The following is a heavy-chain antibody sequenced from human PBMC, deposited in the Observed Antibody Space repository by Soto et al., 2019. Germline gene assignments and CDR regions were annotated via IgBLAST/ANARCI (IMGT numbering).Heavy chain of an antibody. Sequence: GGSLRLSCAASGFTVSSNYMSWVRQAPGKGLECVSVIYSGGSTYYADSVKGRFTISRHNSKNTLYLQMNSLRAEDTAVYYCARVEYSSSSAGYYYYYYYMDVWGKGTTVTVSS. D-gene: IGHD6-6*01. CDR1: GFTVSSNY. CDR2: IYSGGST. V-gene: IGHV3-53*04. J-gene: IGHJ6*03. CDR3: ARVEYSSSSAGYYYYYYYMDV.